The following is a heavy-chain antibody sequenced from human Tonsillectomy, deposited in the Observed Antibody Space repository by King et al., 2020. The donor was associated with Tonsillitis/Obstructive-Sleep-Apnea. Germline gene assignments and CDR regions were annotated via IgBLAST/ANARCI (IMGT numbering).Heavy chain of an antibody. V-gene: IGHV3-23*04. J-gene: IGHJ4*02. CDR2: ISDSGGST. Sequence: VQLVESGGGLVQPGGSLRLSCAASGFTFSSYAMSWVRQTPGRGLEWVSTISDSGGSTYYADSVKGRFTISRDNSKDTLYLQMNSLRAEDTAVYYCAKDGWGYSGSSWSDYWAQGPLVSVSS. CDR3: AKDGWGYSGSSWSDY. CDR1: GFTFSSYA. D-gene: IGHD5-12*01.